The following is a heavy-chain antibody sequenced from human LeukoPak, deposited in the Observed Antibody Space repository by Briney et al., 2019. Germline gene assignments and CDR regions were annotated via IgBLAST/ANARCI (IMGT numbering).Heavy chain of an antibody. CDR2: ISGSGGST. V-gene: IGHV3-23*01. J-gene: IGHJ4*02. CDR3: AKRQLGTKDFDY. CDR1: GLTFSSYA. D-gene: IGHD6-13*01. Sequence: QPGGSLRLSCAASGLTFSSYAMSWVRQAPGKGLEWVSAISGSGGSTYYADSVKGRFTISRDNSKNTLYLQMNSLRAEDTAVYYCAKRQLGTKDFDYWGQGTLVTVSS.